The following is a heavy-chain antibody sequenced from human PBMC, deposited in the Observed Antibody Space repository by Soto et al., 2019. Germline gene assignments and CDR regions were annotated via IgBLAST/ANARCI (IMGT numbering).Heavy chain of an antibody. Sequence: PSETLSLTCTVSGGSISNYYWSWIRQPPGKGLEWIGYIYYSGSTNYNPSLKSRVTISVDTSKNQFSLKLSSVTAADTAVYYCARHHETKGGMDVWGQGTTVTVSS. J-gene: IGHJ6*02. V-gene: IGHV4-59*08. CDR1: GGSISNYY. CDR3: ARHHETKGGMDV. CDR2: IYYSGST.